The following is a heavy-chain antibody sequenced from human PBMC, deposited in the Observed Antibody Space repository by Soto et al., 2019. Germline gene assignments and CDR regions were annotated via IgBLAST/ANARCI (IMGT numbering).Heavy chain of an antibody. CDR2: ISGSGGST. CDR1: GFTFSSYA. V-gene: IGHV3-23*01. Sequence: PVGAVRLSCAASGFTFSSYAMSWVRQAPGKGLDGVSAISGSGGSTYYADSVKGRFTISRDNSKNTLYLQMNSLRAEDTAVYYCAKDRTERITIFGVVIPTPIDYCGQGTLVTVSS. CDR3: AKDRTERITIFGVVIPTPIDY. D-gene: IGHD3-3*01. J-gene: IGHJ4*02.